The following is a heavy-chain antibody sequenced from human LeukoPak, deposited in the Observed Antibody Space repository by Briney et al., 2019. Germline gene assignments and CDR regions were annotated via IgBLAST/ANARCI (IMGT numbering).Heavy chain of an antibody. CDR1: GYTITSYG. CDR3: ARSKARGYQGYYFDY. V-gene: IGHV1-18*04. J-gene: IGHJ4*02. CDR2: LSAYNGNT. D-gene: IGHD3-22*01. Sequence: ASVKVSCKASGYTITSYGISWVRQAPGQGLEWMGWLSAYNGNTNYAQKLQGRVTMTTDTSTSTAYMELRSLRSDDTAVYYCARSKARGYQGYYFDYWGQGTLVTVSS.